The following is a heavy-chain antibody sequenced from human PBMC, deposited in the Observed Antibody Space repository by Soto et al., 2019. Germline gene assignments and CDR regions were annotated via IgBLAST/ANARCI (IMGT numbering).Heavy chain of an antibody. J-gene: IGHJ6*02. Sequence: AETLSVTWTVSGGSISSYYCSWIRQSAGKGLEWIGRIDPSGTTNYNPSRQSRVTLSVDASKNQFSLNLSSVTAADTAVYHCARGPRGYVYYHGLDVWGQGTTGT. D-gene: IGHD3-10*01. CDR3: ARGPRGYVYYHGLDV. CDR1: GGSISSYY. CDR2: IDPSGTT. V-gene: IGHV4-4*07.